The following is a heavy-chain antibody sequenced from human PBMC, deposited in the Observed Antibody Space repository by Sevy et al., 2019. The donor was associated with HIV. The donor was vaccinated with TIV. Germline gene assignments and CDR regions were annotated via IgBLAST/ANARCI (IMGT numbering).Heavy chain of an antibody. Sequence: GGSLRLSCAASGFTFSSYWMHWVRQAPGKGPVWVSGVNSDGSSTNYADSVKGRFTMSRDSAKNTLYLQMNSLRAEDXXXXXXXXXNTWQDYWGQGTLVTVSS. CDR2: VNSDGSST. CDR3: XXXNTWQDY. V-gene: IGHV3-74*01. CDR1: GFTFSSYW. J-gene: IGHJ4*02.